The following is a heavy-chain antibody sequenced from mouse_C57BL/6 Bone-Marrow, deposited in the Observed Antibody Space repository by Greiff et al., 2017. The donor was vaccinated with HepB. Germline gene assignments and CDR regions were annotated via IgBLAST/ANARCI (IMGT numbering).Heavy chain of an antibody. D-gene: IGHD2-10*01. CDR3: ARGTYYGNGAY. CDR2: IHPNSGST. J-gene: IGHJ3*01. CDR1: GYTFTSYW. Sequence: VQLQQPGAELVKPGASVKLSCKASGYTFTSYWMHWVKQRPGQGLEWIGMIHPNSGSTNYNEKFKSKATLTVDKSSSTAYMQLSSLTSEDSAVYYCARGTYYGNGAYWGQGTLVTVSA. V-gene: IGHV1-64*01.